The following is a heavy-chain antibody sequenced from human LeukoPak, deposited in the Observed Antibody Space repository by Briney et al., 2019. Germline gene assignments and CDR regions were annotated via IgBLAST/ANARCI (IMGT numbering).Heavy chain of an antibody. CDR1: SYTFTSYG. CDR2: ISAYNGNT. J-gene: IGHJ6*04. V-gene: IGHV1-18*01. Sequence: ASVKVSCKASSYTFTSYGISWVRQAPGQGLEWMGWISAYNGNTNYAQKLQGRVTMTTDTSTSTAYMELRSLRSDDTAVYYCARDLLLWFGLQMDVWGKGTTVTISS. D-gene: IGHD3-10*01. CDR3: ARDLLLWFGLQMDV.